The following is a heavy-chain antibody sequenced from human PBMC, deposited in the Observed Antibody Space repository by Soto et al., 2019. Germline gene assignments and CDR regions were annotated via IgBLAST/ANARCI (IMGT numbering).Heavy chain of an antibody. CDR2: IYYSGST. CDR3: FFFQQETAFGLFARSSAFLLNRSSDL. J-gene: IGHJ2*01. Sequence: QGKGLEWIGYIYYSGSTNYNPALKSRVIITVDTSKDQFSLKLSSVTAADTAVYYFFFFQQETAFGLFARSSAFLLNRSSDL. V-gene: IGHV4-59*01. D-gene: IGHD3-10*02.